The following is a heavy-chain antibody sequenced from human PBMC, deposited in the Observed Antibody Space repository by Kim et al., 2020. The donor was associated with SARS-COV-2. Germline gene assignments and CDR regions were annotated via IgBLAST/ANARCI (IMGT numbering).Heavy chain of an antibody. CDR2: ISYDGTNK. D-gene: IGHD6-19*01. Sequence: GGSLRLSCAASGFTFRNYALHWVRQAPGKGPEWLSVISYDGTNKYYADSVRGRFTISRDNSKDTLYPHINSLRIDDTGLYYCVTDLAQWLASRYFYGMDVWGQGTTVTVSS. V-gene: IGHV3-30-3*01. CDR1: GFTFRNYA. CDR3: VTDLAQWLASRYFYGMDV. J-gene: IGHJ6*02.